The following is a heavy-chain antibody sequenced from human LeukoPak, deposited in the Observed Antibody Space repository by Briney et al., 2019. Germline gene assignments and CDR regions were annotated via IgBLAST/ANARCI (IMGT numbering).Heavy chain of an antibody. J-gene: IGHJ3*02. Sequence: PGGSLRLSCAASGFTFDNYTKHWVRQAPGKGLEWVSLISWDGGSTYYADSVKGRFTISRDNSKNTLYLQMNSLRAEDTAIYYCANLKVDAFDIWGQGTMVTVSS. CDR1: GFTFDNYT. CDR3: ANLKVDAFDI. V-gene: IGHV3-43*01. CDR2: ISWDGGST.